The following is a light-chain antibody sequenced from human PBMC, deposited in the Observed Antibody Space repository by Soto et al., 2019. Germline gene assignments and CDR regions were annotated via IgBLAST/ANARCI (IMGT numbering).Light chain of an antibody. Sequence: DIQMTQSPSTLSASVGDRVTITCRASQSISNWLAWYQQQQGRAPKLLIYNASSLESGVASRFGGSGSSTDCTLTTRSVQPNAFATDYCQQYHSCPYAFGQGSKLEIK. J-gene: IGKJ2*01. CDR1: QSISNW. CDR2: NAS. V-gene: IGKV1-5*03. CDR3: QQYHSCPYA.